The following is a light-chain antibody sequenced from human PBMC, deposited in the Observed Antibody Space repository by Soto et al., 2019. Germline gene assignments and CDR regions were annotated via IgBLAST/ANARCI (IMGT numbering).Light chain of an antibody. CDR1: QTVLYSSNKKNY. Sequence: DIVMTQSPDSLAVSLGERATINCESSQTVLYSSNKKNYLAWYQQKPGQPPKLLLYWTSARVSGVPDRFSGSGSGTDFTLTISSLQAEDVAVYYCQQYYSAPITFGQGTRLEIK. J-gene: IGKJ5*01. CDR2: WTS. CDR3: QQYYSAPIT. V-gene: IGKV4-1*01.